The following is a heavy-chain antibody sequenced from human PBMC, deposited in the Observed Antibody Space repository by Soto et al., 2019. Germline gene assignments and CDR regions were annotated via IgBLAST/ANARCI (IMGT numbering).Heavy chain of an antibody. Sequence: GASVKGSCKASGYTFTSYGISWVRQAPGQGLEWMGWISAYNGNTNYAQKLQGRVTMTTDTSTSTAYMELRSLRSDDTAVYYCARDQNGIAVADAFDIWGQGTMVTVSS. CDR1: GYTFTSYG. V-gene: IGHV1-18*01. CDR3: ARDQNGIAVADAFDI. D-gene: IGHD6-19*01. J-gene: IGHJ3*02. CDR2: ISAYNGNT.